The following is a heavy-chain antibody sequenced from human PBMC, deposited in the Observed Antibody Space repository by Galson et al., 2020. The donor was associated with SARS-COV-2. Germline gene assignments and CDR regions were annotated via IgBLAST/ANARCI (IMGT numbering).Heavy chain of an antibody. V-gene: IGHV3-30*04. Sequence: GGSLRLSCAASGFTFTNYAIHWVRQAPGKGLEWVAVIAHDGGSKVYADSVKGRFTISRDNSENMLFLQMNSLRVDDTAVYYCARDVSGGASDIWGQGTMVTVSS. CDR3: ARDVSGGASDI. CDR2: IAHDGGSK. J-gene: IGHJ3*02. CDR1: GFTFTNYA. D-gene: IGHD1-26*01.